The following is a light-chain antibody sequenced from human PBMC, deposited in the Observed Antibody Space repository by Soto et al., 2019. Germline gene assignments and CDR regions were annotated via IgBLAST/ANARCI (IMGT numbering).Light chain of an antibody. CDR3: SSYTSSSTFMV. Sequence: QSALTQPPSVSGSPGQSVTISCTGTSSDVGSYNRVSWYQQPPGTAPKLMIYEVSNRPSGVPDRFSGSKSGNTASLTISGLQAEDEADYYCSSYTSSSTFMVFGGGTKLTV. CDR1: SSDVGSYNR. V-gene: IGLV2-18*02. J-gene: IGLJ2*01. CDR2: EVS.